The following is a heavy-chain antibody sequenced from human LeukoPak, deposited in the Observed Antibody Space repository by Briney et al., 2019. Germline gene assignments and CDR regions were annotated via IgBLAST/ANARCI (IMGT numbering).Heavy chain of an antibody. CDR2: IYYSGST. CDR1: GVSISSYY. Sequence: SETLSLTCTVSGVSISSYYWSWIRQPPGKGLEWICYIYYSGSTNYNPSLTSRVTISVDTSKNQFSLKLSSVTAANTAVYYCARVTRNFDYWGQGTLVTASS. CDR3: ARVTRNFDY. V-gene: IGHV4-59*08. J-gene: IGHJ4*02. D-gene: IGHD4-17*01.